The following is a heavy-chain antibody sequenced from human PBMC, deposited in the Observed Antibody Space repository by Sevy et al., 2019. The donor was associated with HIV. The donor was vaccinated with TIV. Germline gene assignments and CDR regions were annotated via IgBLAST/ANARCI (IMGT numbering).Heavy chain of an antibody. Sequence: GGSLRLSCAASGLTLTNYWMHWVRQAPGKGLVWVSHINTDGKMTRYADFVKGRFTISRDNAKNTLYLQMNSLRDEDTAVYYCARGSRGTFVYWGQGTLITVS. CDR3: ARGSRGTFVY. CDR1: GLTLTNYW. V-gene: IGHV3-74*01. D-gene: IGHD1-26*01. CDR2: INTDGKMT. J-gene: IGHJ4*02.